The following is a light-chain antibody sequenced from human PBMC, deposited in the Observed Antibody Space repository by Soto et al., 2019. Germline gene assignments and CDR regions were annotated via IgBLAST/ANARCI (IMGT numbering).Light chain of an antibody. Sequence: DIHMTHSPSSLSASIVDRVSFTCQASQDISKFLNWYQHKPGQAPSLLIYDASKSHFGVPSRFSGSGSGTDFTFTISSLQPEDNATYYCQQYENRPYTFGPGTKVDIK. CDR1: QDISKF. J-gene: IGKJ3*01. V-gene: IGKV1-33*01. CDR2: DAS. CDR3: QQYENRPYT.